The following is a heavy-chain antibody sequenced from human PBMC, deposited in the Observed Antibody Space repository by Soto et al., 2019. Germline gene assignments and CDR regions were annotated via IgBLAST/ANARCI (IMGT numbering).Heavy chain of an antibody. Sequence: QVQLVESGGGVVQPGRSLRLSCAASGFTFSSYGMHWVRQAPGKGLERVAVIWYDGSNKYYADSVKGRFTISRDNSNNTQYLQMNSLRAEDTAVYYCARIPNYGSGSYYSYYYYYMDVWGKGTTVTVSS. CDR2: IWYDGSNK. J-gene: IGHJ6*03. CDR3: ARIPNYGSGSYYSYYYYYMDV. D-gene: IGHD3-10*01. CDR1: GFTFSSYG. V-gene: IGHV3-33*01.